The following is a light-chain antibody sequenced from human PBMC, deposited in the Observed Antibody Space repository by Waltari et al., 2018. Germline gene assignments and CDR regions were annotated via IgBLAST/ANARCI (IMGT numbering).Light chain of an antibody. CDR1: SSDVGDDDF. CDR2: DVN. J-gene: IGLJ2*01. CDR3: SSYTSDNTVL. Sequence: QSARSEPACVSGSPGQSITLSCTGTSSDVGDDDFVSWYQQHPGKAPKLMIYDVNTRPSGVSNRFSGSKSGNTASLTISGLQADDEADYYCSSYTSDNTVLFGGGTKLTVL. V-gene: IGLV2-14*03.